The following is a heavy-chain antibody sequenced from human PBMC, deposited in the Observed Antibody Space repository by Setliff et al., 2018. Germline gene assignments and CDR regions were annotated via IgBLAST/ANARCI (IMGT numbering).Heavy chain of an antibody. CDR2: ISPSGGDI. CDR1: GFTFRNYA. Sequence: ASVKVSCAASGFTFRNYAMSWVRQAPGKGLEWVSSISPSGGDIYYADSVKGRFTISRDNSKDTVYLQMNRLRAEDTAIYYCAKDRDEATFTWGSRTFFDSWGQGTLVTVSS. V-gene: IGHV3-23*01. D-gene: IGHD7-27*01. CDR3: AKDRDEATFTWGSRTFFDS. J-gene: IGHJ4*02.